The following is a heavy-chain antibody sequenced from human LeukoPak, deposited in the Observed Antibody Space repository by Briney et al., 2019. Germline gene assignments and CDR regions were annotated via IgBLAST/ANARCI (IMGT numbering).Heavy chain of an antibody. Sequence: GGSLRLSCAASGFTFSDYYMSWMPQAPGKGLVGVSYISGSSSYTNYADSVKGRFTISRDNAKNSLYLQMNSLRAEDTAVYYCARDGTRTLYYFDYWGQGTLVTVSS. J-gene: IGHJ4*02. CDR2: ISGSSSYT. CDR1: GFTFSDYY. D-gene: IGHD2-8*01. CDR3: ARDGTRTLYYFDY. V-gene: IGHV3-11*06.